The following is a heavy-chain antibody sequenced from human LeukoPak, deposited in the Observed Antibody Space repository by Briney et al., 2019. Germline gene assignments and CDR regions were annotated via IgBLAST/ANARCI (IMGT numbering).Heavy chain of an antibody. D-gene: IGHD5-12*01. CDR3: AKGRRGYDSFDY. CDR2: ISGSGGST. CDR1: GFTFSSYA. Sequence: PGGSLRLSCAASGFTFSSYAMSWVRQAPEKGLEWVSTISGSGGSTYYADSVKGRFTISRDNSKNTLYLQMNSLRAEDTAVYYCAKGRRGYDSFDYWGQGTLVTVSS. V-gene: IGHV3-23*01. J-gene: IGHJ4*02.